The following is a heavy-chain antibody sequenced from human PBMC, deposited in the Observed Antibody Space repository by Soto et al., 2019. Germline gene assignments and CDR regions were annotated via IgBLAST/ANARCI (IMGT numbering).Heavy chain of an antibody. D-gene: IGHD3-3*01. J-gene: IGHJ5*02. CDR2: ISSSGSTI. CDR3: ARVYDFWSGYLQNWFDP. CDR1: GFTFSDYY. V-gene: IGHV3-11*01. Sequence: GGSLRLSCAASGFTFSDYYMSWIRQAPGKGLEWVSYISSSGSTIYYADSVKGRFTISRDNAKNSLYLQMNSLRAEDTAVYYCARVYDFWSGYLQNWFDPWGQGTLVTVSS.